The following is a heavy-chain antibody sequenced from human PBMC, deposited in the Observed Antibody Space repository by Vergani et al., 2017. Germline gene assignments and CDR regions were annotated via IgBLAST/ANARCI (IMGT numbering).Heavy chain of an antibody. Sequence: QVQLQESGPGLVKPSETLSLTCTVPGGSISSYYWSWIRQPPGKGLEWIGYIYYSGSTNYNPSLKSRVTISVDTSKSQFSLKLSSVTAADTAVYYCARGKNDFWSGYQNNWFDPWGQGTLVTVSS. CDR3: ARGKNDFWSGYQNNWFDP. CDR1: GGSISSYY. D-gene: IGHD3-3*01. CDR2: IYYSGST. V-gene: IGHV4-59*01. J-gene: IGHJ5*02.